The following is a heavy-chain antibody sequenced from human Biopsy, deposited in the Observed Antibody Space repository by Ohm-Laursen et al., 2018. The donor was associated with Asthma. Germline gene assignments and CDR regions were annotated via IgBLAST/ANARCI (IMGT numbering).Heavy chain of an antibody. V-gene: IGHV3-30-3*01. CDR1: GFTFSSYA. Sequence: SLRLSCAASGFTFSSYAMHWVRQAPGKGLEWVAVISYDGSNKYYADSVKGRFTISRDNSKNTLYLQMNSLRAEDTAVYYCARDFHPPTHWGKLSKGFDYWGRETRFTASS. CDR3: ARDFHPPTHWGKLSKGFDY. CDR2: ISYDGSNK. J-gene: IGHJ4*02. D-gene: IGHD3-16*02.